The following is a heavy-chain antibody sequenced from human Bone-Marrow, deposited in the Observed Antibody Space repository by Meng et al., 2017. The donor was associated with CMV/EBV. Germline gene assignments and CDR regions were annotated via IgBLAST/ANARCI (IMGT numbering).Heavy chain of an antibody. V-gene: IGHV3-48*03. Sequence: GESLKISCAASGFIFSTYEMNWVRQAPGKGLEGVSYISVSGITTYYADSVKGRFTISRDNVENSLYLQMNSLRAEDTALYYCAKGGSGWPRGYFQHWGQGTLVTVSS. J-gene: IGHJ1*01. CDR1: GFIFSTYE. CDR3: AKGGSGWPRGYFQH. D-gene: IGHD6-19*01. CDR2: ISVSGITT.